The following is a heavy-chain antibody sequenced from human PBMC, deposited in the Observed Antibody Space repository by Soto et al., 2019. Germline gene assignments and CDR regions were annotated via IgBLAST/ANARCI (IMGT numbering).Heavy chain of an antibody. V-gene: IGHV1-18*01. CDR1: GYTFTSYG. D-gene: IGHD1-26*01. CDR2: ISAHNGDT. Sequence: QVQLVQSGPEVKKPGASVKVSCKASGYTFTSYGFSWVRQAPGQGLEWMGWISAHNGDTIYAQKFQDRITMTTDTSTNTAYLELRSLKSGDTAVFYCARSSGTYPPSRYYYGLDVWGHWTTVTVSS. CDR3: ARSSGTYPPSRYYYGLDV. J-gene: IGHJ6*02.